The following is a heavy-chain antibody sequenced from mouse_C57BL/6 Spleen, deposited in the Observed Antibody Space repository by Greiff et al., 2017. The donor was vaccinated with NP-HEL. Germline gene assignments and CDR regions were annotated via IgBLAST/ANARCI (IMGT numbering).Heavy chain of an antibody. Sequence: DVKLVESGEGLVKPGGSLKLSCAASGFTFSSYAMSWVRQTPEKRLEWVAYISSGGDYIYYADTVKGRFTISRDNARNTLYLQMSSLKSEDTAMYYCTREGDSAGTGTSGYAMDYWGQGTSVTVSS. CDR3: TREGDSAGTGTSGYAMDY. CDR2: ISSGGDYI. D-gene: IGHD4-1*01. CDR1: GFTFSSYA. V-gene: IGHV5-9-1*02. J-gene: IGHJ4*01.